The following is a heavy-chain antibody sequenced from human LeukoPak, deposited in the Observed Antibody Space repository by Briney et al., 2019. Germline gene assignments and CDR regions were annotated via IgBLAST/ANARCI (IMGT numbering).Heavy chain of an antibody. D-gene: IGHD3-10*01. J-gene: IGHJ4*02. CDR2: VIGSGDTT. V-gene: IGHV3-23*01. CDR3: AKEEWFGELLTCDY. Sequence: GGSLRLSCAASGSTFSSYVMAWVRQAPGKGLEWVSSVIGSGDTTHYADSVRGRFTISRDNSKNTLYLQMNSLRAEDTAVYYCAKEEWFGELLTCDYWGQGTLVTVSS. CDR1: GSTFSSYV.